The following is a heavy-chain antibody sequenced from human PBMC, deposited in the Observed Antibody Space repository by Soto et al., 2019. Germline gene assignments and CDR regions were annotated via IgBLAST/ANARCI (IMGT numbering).Heavy chain of an antibody. CDR1: GFTVSSTY. V-gene: IGHV3-53*01. CDR2: IYSGGNT. CDR3: AKDKEAGRRAYAFDI. D-gene: IGHD6-19*01. Sequence: GGSLRLSCAASGFTVSSTYMNWVRQAPGKGLEWVSVIYSGGNTYYADSVEGRFTISRDNSKNTLYLQMNSLRAEDTAVYYCAKDKEAGRRAYAFDIWGQGTMVTVSS. J-gene: IGHJ3*02.